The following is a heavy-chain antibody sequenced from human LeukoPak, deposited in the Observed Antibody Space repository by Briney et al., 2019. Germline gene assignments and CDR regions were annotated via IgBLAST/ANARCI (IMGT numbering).Heavy chain of an antibody. CDR1: GGSISSGSYY. CDR2: IYTSGST. Sequence: SETLSLTCTVSGGSISSGSYYWSWVRQPTGKGLGWIGRIYTSGSTNYNPSLKSRVTISVDTSKNQFSLKLSPVTAADTAVYYCAADWNYGAFDIWGQGTMVTVSS. D-gene: IGHD1-7*01. J-gene: IGHJ3*02. V-gene: IGHV4-61*02. CDR3: AADWNYGAFDI.